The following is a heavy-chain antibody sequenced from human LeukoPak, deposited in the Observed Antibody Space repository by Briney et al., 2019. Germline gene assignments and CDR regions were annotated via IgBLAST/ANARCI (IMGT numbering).Heavy chain of an antibody. Sequence: GASVKVSCKASGYTFTTYGIVWLRQAPGEGIQWMGWISPYNDNTKYAQKLQGRVTMTADTSTSTAYMDLRCLRSDDTAVYYCAREMPAAAGSDAFDIWGQGTMVTVSS. CDR1: GYTFTTYG. CDR3: AREMPAAAGSDAFDI. J-gene: IGHJ3*02. D-gene: IGHD6-13*01. V-gene: IGHV1-18*01. CDR2: ISPYNDNT.